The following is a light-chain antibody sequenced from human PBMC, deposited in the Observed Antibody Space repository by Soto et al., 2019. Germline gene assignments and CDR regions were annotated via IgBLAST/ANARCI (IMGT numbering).Light chain of an antibody. CDR3: LQHSNVPWA. J-gene: IGKJ1*01. Sequence: DIQMTQSPSSLSASVGDRVTITCQASQDIRIALDWYQQKPGKAPRRLIYASSSLQSGVPSRFSGSGSGTEFTLTISSLQPEDFATYFCLQHSNVPWAFGQGTKVDIK. CDR2: ASS. CDR1: QDIRIA. V-gene: IGKV1-17*01.